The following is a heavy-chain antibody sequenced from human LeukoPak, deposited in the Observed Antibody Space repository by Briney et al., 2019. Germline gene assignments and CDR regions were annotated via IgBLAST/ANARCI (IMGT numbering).Heavy chain of an antibody. CDR2: IKQDVSEK. CDR1: GCTFSSYW. J-gene: IGHJ4*02. D-gene: IGHD3-9*01. Sequence: GGSLRLSCAASGCTFSSYWMSWVRQAPGKGLEWVANIKQDVSEKYYVDSVKGRVTISIDNAKNSLYLQMNSLRAENTAVYYVSREYVFRSFDWVLTGPALDYWGQGTLVTVSS. CDR3: SREYVFRSFDWVLTGPALDY. V-gene: IGHV3-7*03.